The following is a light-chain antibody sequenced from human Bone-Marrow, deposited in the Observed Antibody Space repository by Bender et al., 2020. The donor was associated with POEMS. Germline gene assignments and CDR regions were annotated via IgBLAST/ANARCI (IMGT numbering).Light chain of an antibody. J-gene: IGLJ1*01. CDR3: SSYAGSSTLV. Sequence: QSALTQPASVSGSPGQSITISCTGTSSDVGGYNYVSWYQQHPGKAPKLMIYEVSKRPSGVPDRFSGSKSGNTASLTVSGLQAEDEAGYYCSSYAGSSTLVFGTGTKVTVL. V-gene: IGLV2-14*01. CDR2: EVS. CDR1: SSDVGGYNY.